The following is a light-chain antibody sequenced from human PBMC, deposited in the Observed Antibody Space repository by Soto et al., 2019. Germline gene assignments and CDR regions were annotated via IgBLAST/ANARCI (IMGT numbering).Light chain of an antibody. CDR1: QGISSN. CDR2: AAS. J-gene: IGKJ4*01. Sequence: DIQMTQSPSSLSASVGDRVTITCRASQGISSNLAWYQQKPGKAPNLLIYAASTLQSGVPSRFSGSGSGTEFTLTISSLQPEDFATYYCQQLNSYPLTFGGGTKVDIK. V-gene: IGKV1-9*01. CDR3: QQLNSYPLT.